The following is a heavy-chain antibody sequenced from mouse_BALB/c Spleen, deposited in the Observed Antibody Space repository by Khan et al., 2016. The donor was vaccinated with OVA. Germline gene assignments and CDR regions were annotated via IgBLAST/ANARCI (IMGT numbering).Heavy chain of an antibody. J-gene: IGHJ3*01. Sequence: VQLQQSGAELARPGASVKMSCKASGYTFTSYTIHWIKKRPGQGLEWIGYINPSNGYTNYNQKFKDKATLTTDKSSTTAYLQLRSLTSDDSAVYNCGRDGAYHRNDGWFAYWGQGTLVTVSA. CDR2: INPSNGYT. V-gene: IGHV1-4*01. D-gene: IGHD2-14*01. CDR1: GYTFTSYT. CDR3: GRDGAYHRNDGWFAY.